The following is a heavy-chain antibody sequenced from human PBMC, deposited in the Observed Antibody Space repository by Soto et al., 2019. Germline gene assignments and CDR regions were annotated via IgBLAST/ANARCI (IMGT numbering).Heavy chain of an antibody. J-gene: IGHJ2*01. V-gene: IGHV4-30-2*01. Sequence: SQTLSLTCAVWGGYIRSGGYSWSWIRQPPGKGLEWIGYIYHSGSTYYNPSLKSRVTISVDRSKNQFSLKLSSVTAADTAVYYCARTPAPWGRGTLVTVSS. CDR3: ARTPAP. CDR2: IYHSGST. CDR1: GGYIRSGGYS.